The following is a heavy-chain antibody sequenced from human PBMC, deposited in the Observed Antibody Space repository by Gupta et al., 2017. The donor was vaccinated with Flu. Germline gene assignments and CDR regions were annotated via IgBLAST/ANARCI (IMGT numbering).Heavy chain of an antibody. CDR1: GGTFSSYA. V-gene: IGHV1-69*06. CDR2: IIPIFGTA. CDR3: ASSIAVAGTASTIAGFDY. Sequence: QVQLVQSGAEVKKPGSSVKVSCKASGGTFSSYAISWVRQAPGQGLEWMGGIIPIFGTANYAQKFQGRVTITADKSTSTAYMELSSLRSEDTAVYYCASSIAVAGTASTIAGFDYWGQGTLVTVSS. J-gene: IGHJ4*02. D-gene: IGHD6-19*01.